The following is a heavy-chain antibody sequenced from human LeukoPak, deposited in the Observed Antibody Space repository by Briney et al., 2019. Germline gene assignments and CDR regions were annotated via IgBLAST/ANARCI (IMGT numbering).Heavy chain of an antibody. CDR1: GYTFTSYD. D-gene: IGHD3-22*01. J-gene: IGHJ4*02. V-gene: IGHV1-8*01. CDR3: AKISRDSSGYPY. CDR2: MNPNSGNT. Sequence: ASVKVSCKVSGYTFTSYDINWVRQATGRGLEWMGWMNPNSGNTGYAQKFQGRVTMTRNTSIGTAYMELSNLRSEDTAVYFCAKISRDSSGYPYWGQGTLVTVSS.